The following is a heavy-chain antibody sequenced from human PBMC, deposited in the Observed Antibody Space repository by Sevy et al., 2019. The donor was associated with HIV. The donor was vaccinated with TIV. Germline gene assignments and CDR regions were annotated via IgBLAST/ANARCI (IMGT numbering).Heavy chain of an antibody. Sequence: GGSLRLSCTASGFTFGDYAMSWFRQAPGKGLEWVGFIRSKAYGGTTEYAASVKGRFTISRDDSKSIAYLQMNSLKTEDTAVYYCTGVLYSSSPHHSFDIWGQGTMVTVSS. CDR1: GFTFGDYA. D-gene: IGHD6-13*01. V-gene: IGHV3-49*03. CDR3: TGVLYSSSPHHSFDI. CDR2: IRSKAYGGTT. J-gene: IGHJ3*02.